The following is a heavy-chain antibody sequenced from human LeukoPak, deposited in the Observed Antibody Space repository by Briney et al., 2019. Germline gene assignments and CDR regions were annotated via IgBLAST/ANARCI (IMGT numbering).Heavy chain of an antibody. Sequence: GGSLRLSCAPSGLTCSVYAVNWARQAPGKGLEWISYNSSIRGNAIYCSGSGRGRFTISRDDAKNSLYLQMHSLRVEDTAVYYCAKDVAGHDTSWLHAFDIWGQGAMVTVSS. CDR1: GLTCSVYA. CDR2: NSSIRGNAI. D-gene: IGHD2-2*01. J-gene: IGHJ3*02. V-gene: IGHV3-48*04. CDR3: AKDVAGHDTSWLHAFDI.